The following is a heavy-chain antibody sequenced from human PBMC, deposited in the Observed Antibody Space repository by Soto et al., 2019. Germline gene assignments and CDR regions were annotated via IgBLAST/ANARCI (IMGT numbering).Heavy chain of an antibody. D-gene: IGHD6-19*01. CDR2: INHSGST. V-gene: IGHV4-34*01. Sequence: SLTCAVYGVSFSGYYWNWIRHPPGKGLEWIGEINHSGSTNYNPSLKRRATISVATSKNQFSLKLSSVTAADRAVYYCARIIAVVVSSIGYRRGYMDVWGKGTTVTVSS. CDR1: GVSFSGYY. J-gene: IGHJ6*03. CDR3: ARIIAVVVSSIGYRRGYMDV.